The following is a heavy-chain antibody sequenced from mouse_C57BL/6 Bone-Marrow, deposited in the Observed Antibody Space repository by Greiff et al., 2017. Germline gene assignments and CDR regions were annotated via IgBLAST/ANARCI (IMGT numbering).Heavy chain of an antibody. CDR1: GYTFTSYW. Sequence: QVQLQQPGAELVKPGASVKLSCKASGYTFTSYWMQWVKQRPGQGLEWSGEIDPSDSYTNYNQKFKGKATLTVDTSSSTAYMQLSSLTSEDSAVYYCANYYGSSYGDYWGQGTTLTVSS. CDR2: IDPSDSYT. V-gene: IGHV1-50*01. CDR3: ANYYGSSYGDY. J-gene: IGHJ2*01. D-gene: IGHD1-1*01.